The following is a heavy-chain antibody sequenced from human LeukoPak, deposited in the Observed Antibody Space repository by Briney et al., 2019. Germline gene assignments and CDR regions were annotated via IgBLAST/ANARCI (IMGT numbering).Heavy chain of an antibody. CDR2: INQDGSEK. V-gene: IGHV3-7*01. CDR1: GFTFSTYW. D-gene: IGHD6-13*01. CDR3: ARDRVWTVLY. J-gene: IGHJ4*02. Sequence: PGGSLRLSCAASGFTFSTYWMSWVRQAPGKGLEWVANINQDGSEKYYVDSVKGRFTISRDNAKNSLYLHMNSLRADGTATYYCARDRVWTVLYWGQGTLVTVSS.